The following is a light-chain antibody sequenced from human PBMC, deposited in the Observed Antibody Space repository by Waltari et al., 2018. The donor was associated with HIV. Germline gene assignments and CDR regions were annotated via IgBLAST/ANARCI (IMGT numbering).Light chain of an antibody. J-gene: IGLJ1*01. Sequence: QSVLTQPPSASGTPGQRVTISCSGTTSNVGSNFVSWYQQLPGTAPKLLIYRDNRRPSGVPDRFSGSKSGASASLAISGLRSEDEGDYYCATWDGSLGAFYVFGHGTKVTVL. CDR1: TSNVGSNF. V-gene: IGLV1-47*01. CDR3: ATWDGSLGAFYV. CDR2: RDN.